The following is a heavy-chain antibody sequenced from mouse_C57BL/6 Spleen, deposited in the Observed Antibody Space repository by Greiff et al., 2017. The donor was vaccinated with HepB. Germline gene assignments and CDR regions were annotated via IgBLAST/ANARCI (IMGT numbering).Heavy chain of an antibody. J-gene: IGHJ4*01. D-gene: IGHD2-2*01. CDR2: IHPNSGST. Sequence: QVQLQQSGAELVKPGASVKLSCKASGYTFTSYWMHWVKQRPGQGLEWIGMIHPNSGSTNYNEKFKSKATLTVDKSSSTAYMQLSSLTSEDSAVYYCARGGYLYYYAMDYWGQGTSVTVSS. CDR3: ARGGYLYYYAMDY. V-gene: IGHV1-64*01. CDR1: GYTFTSYW.